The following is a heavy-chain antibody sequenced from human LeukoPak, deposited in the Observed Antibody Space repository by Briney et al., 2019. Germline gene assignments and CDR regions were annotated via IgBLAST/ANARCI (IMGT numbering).Heavy chain of an antibody. Sequence: KPSDTLSLTCTVSGGSISSYYWSWLRQPPGKGLEWIGYIYYTGGTNYNPSLKSRVTISADTSKNQFSLTLNSVTSADTAVYYCARCRYSSSPDFEYWGQGSLVTVSS. D-gene: IGHD6-13*01. J-gene: IGHJ4*02. CDR3: ARCRYSSSPDFEY. V-gene: IGHV4-59*07. CDR2: IYYTGGT. CDR1: GGSISSYY.